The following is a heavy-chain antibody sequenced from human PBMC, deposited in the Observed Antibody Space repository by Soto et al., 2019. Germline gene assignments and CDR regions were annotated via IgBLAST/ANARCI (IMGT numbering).Heavy chain of an antibody. J-gene: IGHJ4*02. CDR3: ARDRRSRGYGSGSYYNVIDY. D-gene: IGHD3-10*01. CDR2: INPVHGLT. V-gene: IGHV1-69*10. CDR1: GYSFIRYG. Sequence: ASVKVSCEACGYSFIRYGIAWVRQAPGQRLEWMGWINPVHGLTKYAQKFQGRVTITADKSTSTAYMELSSLTSEDTAVYYCARDRRSRGYGSGSYYNVIDYWGQGTLVTVSS.